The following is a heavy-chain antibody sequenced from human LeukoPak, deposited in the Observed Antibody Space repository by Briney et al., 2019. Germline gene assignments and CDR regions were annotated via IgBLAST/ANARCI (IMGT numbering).Heavy chain of an antibody. D-gene: IGHD5-18*01. CDR1: GFPFSTYG. CDR2: THADAIHGNNK. Sequence: PGGSLRLSCAASGFPFSTYGLHWVRQAPGKGLEWVAVTHADAIHGNNKYYADSVKGRFTISRDNAKNTLYLQMNSLRAEDTAVYYCARAPGYSYGYRWGQGTLVTVSS. V-gene: IGHV3-33*01. J-gene: IGHJ4*02. CDR3: ARAPGYSYGYR.